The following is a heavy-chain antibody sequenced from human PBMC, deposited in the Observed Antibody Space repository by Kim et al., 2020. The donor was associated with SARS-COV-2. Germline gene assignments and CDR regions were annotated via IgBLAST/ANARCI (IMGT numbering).Heavy chain of an antibody. Sequence: IDHSRSANYHPSLKSRVTISADTSNNQFSLKMNSVTAADTAIYYCARYDFWSRGTLVTVSS. J-gene: IGHJ4*02. CDR2: IDHSRSA. D-gene: IGHD3-3*01. CDR3: ARYDF. V-gene: IGHV4-34*01.